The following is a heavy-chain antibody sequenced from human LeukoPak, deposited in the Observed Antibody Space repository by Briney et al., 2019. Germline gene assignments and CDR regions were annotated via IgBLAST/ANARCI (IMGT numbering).Heavy chain of an antibody. J-gene: IGHJ6*02. Sequence: GASVKVSCKASGYTFTSYDINWVRQATGQGLEWMGWMNPNSGNTGYAQKFQGRVTMTRNTSISTAYMELSSLRSEDTAVYYCARGLGGQWLVFSCYYYGMDVWGQGTTVTVSS. V-gene: IGHV1-8*01. D-gene: IGHD6-19*01. CDR1: GYTFTSYD. CDR2: MNPNSGNT. CDR3: ARGLGGQWLVFSCYYYGMDV.